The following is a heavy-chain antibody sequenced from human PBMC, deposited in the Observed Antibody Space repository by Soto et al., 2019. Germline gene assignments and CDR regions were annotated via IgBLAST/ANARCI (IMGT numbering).Heavy chain of an antibody. CDR3: ARSKTAARPDY. V-gene: IGHV1-18*04. CDR2: ISAYNGNT. D-gene: IGHD6-6*01. Sequence: QVQLVQSGAEVKKPGASVKVSCKASGYTFISYGITWVRQAPGQGLEWMGWISAYNGNTNYVQKLQGRVTMATDTSTSTGYMELRSLRSDDTAVYYCARSKTAARPDYWGQGTLVTVSS. J-gene: IGHJ4*02. CDR1: GYTFISYG.